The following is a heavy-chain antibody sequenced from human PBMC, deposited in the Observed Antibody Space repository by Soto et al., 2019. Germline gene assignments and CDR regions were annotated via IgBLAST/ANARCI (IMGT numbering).Heavy chain of an antibody. CDR3: ARDLSSSWAPHFDY. CDR2: INPNSGGT. D-gene: IGHD6-13*01. V-gene: IGHV1-2*04. J-gene: IGHJ4*02. Sequence: ASVKVSCKASGYTFTGYYMHWVRQAPGQGLEWMGWINPNSGGTNYAQKFQGWVTMTRDTSVSTAYMELSRLRSDDTAVYYCARDLSSSWAPHFDYWCQGPLVTVSS. CDR1: GYTFTGYY.